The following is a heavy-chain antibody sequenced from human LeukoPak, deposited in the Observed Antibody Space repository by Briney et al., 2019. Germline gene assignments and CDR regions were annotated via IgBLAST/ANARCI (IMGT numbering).Heavy chain of an antibody. J-gene: IGHJ4*02. Sequence: GGSLRLPCAESGFTFSSYGMHWVRQAPGKGLEWVAFIRYDGSNKYYADSMKGRFTISRDNSKNTLYLQMNSLRAEDTAVYYCARSRSLVTSFDYWGQGTLVTVSS. CDR2: IRYDGSNK. D-gene: IGHD5-18*01. V-gene: IGHV3-30*02. CDR3: ARSRSLVTSFDY. CDR1: GFTFSSYG.